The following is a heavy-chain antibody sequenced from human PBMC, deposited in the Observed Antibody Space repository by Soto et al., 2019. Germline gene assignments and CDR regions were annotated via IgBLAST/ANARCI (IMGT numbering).Heavy chain of an antibody. CDR1: GGSFSGYY. D-gene: IGHD6-6*01. CDR3: ARQVMDCNSFSGRYYCDY. Sequence: PSETLSLTCAAYGGSFSGYYWSWIRQPPGKGLEWIGEINHSGSTNYNPSLKSRVTMSVDTSKNQFSLNLSSVTAADTAVYYCARQVMDCNSFSGRYYCDYWGPGTLVSVS. CDR2: INHSGST. J-gene: IGHJ4*02. V-gene: IGHV4-34*01.